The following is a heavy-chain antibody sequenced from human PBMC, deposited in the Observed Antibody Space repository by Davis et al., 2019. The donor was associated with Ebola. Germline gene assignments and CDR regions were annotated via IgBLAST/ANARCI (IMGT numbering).Heavy chain of an antibody. CDR1: GASMRTYH. CDR2: ISDSGST. J-gene: IGHJ4*02. V-gene: IGHV4-59*01. CDR3: ARTRYYYDSDGYFYEGLDY. Sequence: MPSETLSLTCTVSGASMRTYHWSWIRQPPGKGLEWIGYISDSGSTKYNPSLKSRVTISIDTSKNQFSLKLTSVTAADSAVYYCARTRYYYDSDGYFYEGLDYWGQGNLVTVSS. D-gene: IGHD3-22*01.